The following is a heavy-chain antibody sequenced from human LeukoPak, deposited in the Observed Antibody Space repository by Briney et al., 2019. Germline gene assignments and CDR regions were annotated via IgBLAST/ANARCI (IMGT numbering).Heavy chain of an antibody. CDR2: IIPIFGTA. Sequence: SVKVSCKASGYTFTSYGISWVRQAPGQGLEWMGGIIPIFGTANYAQKFQGRVTITADESTSTAYMELSSLRSEDTAVYYCARASEYSSSSSFDYWGQGTLVTVSS. J-gene: IGHJ4*02. CDR1: GYTFTSYG. CDR3: ARASEYSSSSSFDY. D-gene: IGHD6-6*01. V-gene: IGHV1-69*13.